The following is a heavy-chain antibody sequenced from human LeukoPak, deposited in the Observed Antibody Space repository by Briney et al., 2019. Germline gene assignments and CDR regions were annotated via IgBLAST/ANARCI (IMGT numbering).Heavy chain of an antibody. CDR2: INSDGSST. CDR3: ARGSGWYGDNWYFDL. D-gene: IGHD6-19*01. J-gene: IGHJ2*01. CDR1: GFTFRSYW. V-gene: IGHV3-74*01. Sequence: GGSLRLSCEASGFTFRSYWMHWVRQAPGKGLVWVSRINSDGSSTRYADSVKGRFTISRDNAKNTLYLQMNSLRAEDTAVYYCARGSGWYGDNWYFDLWGRGTLVTVSS.